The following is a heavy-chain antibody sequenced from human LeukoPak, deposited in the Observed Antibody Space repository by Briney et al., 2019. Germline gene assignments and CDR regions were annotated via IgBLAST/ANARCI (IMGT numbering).Heavy chain of an antibody. CDR3: ARGPVDAVFGVSTED. J-gene: IGHJ6*02. V-gene: IGHV1-8*01. Sequence: GASVKVSCKASGYTFTSYDINWVRQATGQGLEWMGWMNPNSGNTGYAQKFQGRVSMTRDTSISTAYMELSNLRSEDTAVYYCARGPVDAVFGVSTEDWGQGTTVTVSS. CDR2: MNPNSGNT. CDR1: GYTFTSYD. D-gene: IGHD3-10*02.